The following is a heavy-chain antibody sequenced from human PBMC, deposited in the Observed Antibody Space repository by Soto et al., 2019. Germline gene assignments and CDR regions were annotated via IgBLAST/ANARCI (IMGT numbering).Heavy chain of an antibody. D-gene: IGHD6-13*01. V-gene: IGHV5-51*01. CDR2: IYPGDSDA. Sequence: GESLKISCKGSGYTFPSYWIGWVRQMPGKGLEWMGIIYPGDSDARYSPSFQGQVTISVDMSISTAYLHLSSLKASDTAMYYCARRRVIAAGGSNHDAFDIWGQGTMVTVSS. CDR1: GYTFPSYW. J-gene: IGHJ3*02. CDR3: ARRRVIAAGGSNHDAFDI.